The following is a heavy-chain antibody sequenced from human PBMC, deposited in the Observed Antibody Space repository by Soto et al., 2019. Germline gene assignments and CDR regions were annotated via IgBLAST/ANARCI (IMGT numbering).Heavy chain of an antibody. Sequence: QVQLQESGPGLVKPSETLSLTCTVSGGSISSYFWSWIRQPPGKGLEWIGYIYYTGSTNYNPSLKSRVTISVDTAKNQFSLQLSSVTAADTAVYYCANFNSYFDLWGRGTLVTVSS. CDR2: IYYTGST. CDR3: ANFNSYFDL. CDR1: GGSISSYF. V-gene: IGHV4-59*01. J-gene: IGHJ2*01.